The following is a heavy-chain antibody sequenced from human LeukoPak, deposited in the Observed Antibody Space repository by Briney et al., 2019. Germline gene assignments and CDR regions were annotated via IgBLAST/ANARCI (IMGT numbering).Heavy chain of an antibody. CDR2: IYTSGST. CDR1: GGSISSYY. Sequence: PSETLSLTCTVSGGSISSYYCSWIRQPPGKGLEWIGYIYTSGSTNYNPSLKSRVTISVDTSKNQFSLKLSSVTAADTAVYYCARPKYDSSGYYFDYWGQGTLVTVSS. J-gene: IGHJ4*02. V-gene: IGHV4-4*09. D-gene: IGHD3-22*01. CDR3: ARPKYDSSGYYFDY.